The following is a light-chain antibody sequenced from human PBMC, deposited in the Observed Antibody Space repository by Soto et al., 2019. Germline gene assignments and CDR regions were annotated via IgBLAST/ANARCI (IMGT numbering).Light chain of an antibody. Sequence: IQMTQSPSTLSASVGDRVTITCRASQSISSWLAWYQQKTGKAPNLLIYDASSLESGVPSRFSGSGSGTEVTLTISSLQLDEFATYYCQQLYSFPLTSGGGTKWIS. CDR2: DAS. CDR3: QQLYSFPLT. V-gene: IGKV1-5*01. J-gene: IGKJ4*01. CDR1: QSISSW.